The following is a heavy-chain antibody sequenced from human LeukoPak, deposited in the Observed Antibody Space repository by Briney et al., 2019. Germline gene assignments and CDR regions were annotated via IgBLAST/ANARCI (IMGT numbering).Heavy chain of an antibody. V-gene: IGHV4-34*01. D-gene: IGHD6-13*01. CDR2: INHSGST. CDR1: GGSFSGYY. Sequence: PSETLSLTCAVYGGSFSGYYWSWIRQPPGKGLEWIGEINHSGSTNYNPSLKSRVTISVDTSKNQFSLKLSSVTAADTAVYYCAHDIAAAGRGSINYWGQGTLVTVSS. J-gene: IGHJ4*02. CDR3: AHDIAAAGRGSINY.